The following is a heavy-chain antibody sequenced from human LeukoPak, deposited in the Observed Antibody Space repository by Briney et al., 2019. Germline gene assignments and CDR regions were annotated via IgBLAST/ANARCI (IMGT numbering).Heavy chain of an antibody. CDR1: GYTFTGYY. J-gene: IGHJ4*02. D-gene: IGHD4/OR15-4a*01. V-gene: IGHV1-2*02. CDR3: VPSADYYYFDY. CDR2: INPKSGGT. Sequence: ASVKVSCKAFGYTFTGYYMHWVRQAPGQGLEWMGWINPKSGGTNYAQKFQGRVTMTRDTSISTAYMELSSLSSDDTAVYYCVPSADYYYFDYWGQGTLVTVSS.